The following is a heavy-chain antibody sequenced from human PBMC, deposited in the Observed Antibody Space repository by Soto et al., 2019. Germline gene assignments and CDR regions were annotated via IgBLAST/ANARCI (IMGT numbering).Heavy chain of an antibody. CDR1: CWASSVYY. CDR2: INHSGST. CDR3: ARDKITGLFDY. Sequence: PDTLSLTCAVYCWASSVYYWTVGRQPRSTGLEWIGEINHSGSTNYNPSLKSRVTISVDTSKNQFSLKLTSVTAADTAVYYCARDKITGLFDYWGQGTLVTVSS. D-gene: IGHD2-8*02. V-gene: IGHV4-34*01. J-gene: IGHJ4*02.